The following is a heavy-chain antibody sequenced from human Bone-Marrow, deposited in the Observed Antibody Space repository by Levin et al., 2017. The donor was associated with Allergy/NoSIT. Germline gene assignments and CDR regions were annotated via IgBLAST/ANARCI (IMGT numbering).Heavy chain of an antibody. Sequence: SQTLSLTCTVSGASISKYYWSWIRQPPGKGLESIGDIYYSGSTNYNPSLKSRVTISVDTSKNQFSLKLTSVTAADTAVYYCARGLRGYQGGVPDYWGQGTLVTVSS. V-gene: IGHV4-59*01. CDR1: GASISKYY. CDR3: ARGLRGYQGGVPDY. J-gene: IGHJ4*02. CDR2: IYYSGST. D-gene: IGHD3-16*01.